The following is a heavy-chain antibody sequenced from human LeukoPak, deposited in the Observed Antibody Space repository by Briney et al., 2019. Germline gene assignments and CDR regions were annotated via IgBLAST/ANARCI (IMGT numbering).Heavy chain of an antibody. V-gene: IGHV1-69*13. CDR1: GGTFSSYA. D-gene: IGHD2-2*02. CDR3: ARATAFDCSSTSCYSPYYYYYYMHV. Sequence: ASVKVSCKASGGTFSSYAISWVRQAPGQGLEWMGGIIPIFGTANYAQKFQGRVTITADESTSTAYMELSSLRSEDTAVYYCARATAFDCSSTSCYSPYYYYYYMHVWGKGTTVTVSS. J-gene: IGHJ6*03. CDR2: IIPIFGTA.